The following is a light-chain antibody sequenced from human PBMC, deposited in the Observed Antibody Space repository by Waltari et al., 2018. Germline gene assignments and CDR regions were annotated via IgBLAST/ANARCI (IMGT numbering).Light chain of an antibody. V-gene: IGKV1-5*03. Sequence: DIQMTQSPSTLSASVGDRVTITCRASQSIRSWLAWYQQKPGKAPKLLIYKASSLESGVPSRFSGSGSGTEFTLTISSLQPDDFATYYCQQYNSLTWTFGQGTKVEIK. CDR3: QQYNSLTWT. J-gene: IGKJ1*01. CDR1: QSIRSW. CDR2: KAS.